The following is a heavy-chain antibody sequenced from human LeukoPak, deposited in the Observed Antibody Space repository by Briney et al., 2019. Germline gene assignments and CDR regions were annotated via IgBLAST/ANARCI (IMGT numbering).Heavy chain of an antibody. CDR2: ISGSGGST. CDR3: ARGDGRGWLVDY. V-gene: IGHV3-23*01. CDR1: GITLSNYG. Sequence: GGSLRLSCAVSGITLSNYGMSWVRQAPGKGLEWVAGISGSGGSTNYADSVKGRFTISRDNSKNTAWLQMSGLRAEDTAVYYCARGDGRGWLVDYWGQGTLVTVSS. D-gene: IGHD6-19*01. J-gene: IGHJ4*02.